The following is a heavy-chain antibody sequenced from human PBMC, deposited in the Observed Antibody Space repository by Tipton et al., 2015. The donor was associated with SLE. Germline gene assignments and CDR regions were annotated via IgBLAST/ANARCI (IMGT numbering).Heavy chain of an antibody. Sequence: SLRLSCAASGFTFSSYSMNWVRQAPGKGLEWVSSISSSSSYIYYAGSVKGRFTISRDNAKNSLYLQMNSLRAEDTAVYYCARGAAAGGRYFDLWGRGTLVTVSS. CDR2: ISSSSSYI. J-gene: IGHJ2*01. CDR3: ARGAAAGGRYFDL. D-gene: IGHD6-13*01. CDR1: GFTFSSYS. V-gene: IGHV3-21*01.